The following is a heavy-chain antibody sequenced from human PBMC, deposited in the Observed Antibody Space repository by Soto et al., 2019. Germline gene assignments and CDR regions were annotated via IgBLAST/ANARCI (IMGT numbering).Heavy chain of an antibody. Sequence: SETLSLTCTVSGGSISSYYWSWIRQPPGKGLEWIGYIYYSGSTNYNPSLKSRVTISVDTSKNQFSLKLSSVTAADTAVYYCARGVSSSGWYYWFDPWGQGTMVTVSS. J-gene: IGHJ5*01. CDR3: ARGVSSSGWYYWFDP. V-gene: IGHV4-59*01. D-gene: IGHD6-19*01. CDR2: IYYSGST. CDR1: GGSISSYY.